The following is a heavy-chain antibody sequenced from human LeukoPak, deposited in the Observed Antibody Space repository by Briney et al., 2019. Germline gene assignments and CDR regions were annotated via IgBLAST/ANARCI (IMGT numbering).Heavy chain of an antibody. V-gene: IGHV1-69*05. D-gene: IGHD1-20*01. CDR2: IIPIFGTA. J-gene: IGHJ3*02. Sequence: GASVKVSCKASGGTFSSYAISWVRQAPGQGLEWMGGIIPIFGTANYAQKFQGRVTITTDESTSTAYMELSSLRSEDTAVYYCASTITGTTGRAFDIWGQGTMVTVSS. CDR3: ASTITGTTGRAFDI. CDR1: GGTFSSYA.